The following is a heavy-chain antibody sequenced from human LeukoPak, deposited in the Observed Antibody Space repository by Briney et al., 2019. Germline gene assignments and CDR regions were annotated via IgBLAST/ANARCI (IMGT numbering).Heavy chain of an antibody. CDR1: GFTFSSYS. V-gene: IGHV3-48*04. CDR3: ARDYGDYVPHDAFDI. J-gene: IGHJ3*02. D-gene: IGHD4-17*01. CDR2: ISSSSSTI. Sequence: GSLRLSCAASGFTFSSYSMNWVRQAPGKGLEWVSYISSSSSTIYYADSVKGRFTISRDNAKNSLYLQMNSLRAEDTAVYYCARDYGDYVPHDAFDIWGQGTMVTVSS.